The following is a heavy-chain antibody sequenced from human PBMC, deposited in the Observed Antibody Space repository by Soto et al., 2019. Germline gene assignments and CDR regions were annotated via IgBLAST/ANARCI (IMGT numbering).Heavy chain of an antibody. V-gene: IGHV1-18*01. Sequence: QVQLVQSGAEVKKSGASVRVSCKASGYNFTTYGISCVRQAPGQGLEWMGWISADNGDTDYLQRLQVRVIMTTDASTSTVYMELRSLRFDDTAVYYCARDGPLVGWPGLYWGQGTLVTVSS. CDR2: ISADNGDT. CDR1: GYNFTTYG. J-gene: IGHJ4*02. D-gene: IGHD2-15*01. CDR3: ARDGPLVGWPGLY.